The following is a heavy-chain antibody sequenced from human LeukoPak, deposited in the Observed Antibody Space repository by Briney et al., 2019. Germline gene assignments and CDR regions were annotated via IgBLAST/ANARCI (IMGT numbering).Heavy chain of an antibody. CDR3: ARTSRDGYNLGFYFDY. Sequence: SETLSLTCTVSGGSISSGGYSWSWIRQPPGKGLEWIGSISHSGNTNYNPSLKSRVNISVDRSKNQFSLNLSSVTAADTAIYYCARTSRDGYNLGFYFDYWGQGTLVTVSS. V-gene: IGHV4-30-2*01. CDR1: GGSISSGGYS. J-gene: IGHJ4*02. D-gene: IGHD5-24*01. CDR2: ISHSGNT.